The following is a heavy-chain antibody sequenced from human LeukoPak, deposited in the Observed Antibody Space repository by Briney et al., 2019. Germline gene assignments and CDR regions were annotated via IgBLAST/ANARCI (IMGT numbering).Heavy chain of an antibody. CDR1: GYSISSGYY. Sequence: PSETLSLTCAVSGYSISSGYYWGRIRQPPGKGLEWIGSIYHSGSTYYNPSLKSRVTISVDTFKNQFSLKLSSVTAADTAVYYCARGSGTEVDYWGQGTLVTVSS. CDR3: ARGSGTEVDY. D-gene: IGHD1-14*01. V-gene: IGHV4-38-2*01. CDR2: IYHSGST. J-gene: IGHJ4*02.